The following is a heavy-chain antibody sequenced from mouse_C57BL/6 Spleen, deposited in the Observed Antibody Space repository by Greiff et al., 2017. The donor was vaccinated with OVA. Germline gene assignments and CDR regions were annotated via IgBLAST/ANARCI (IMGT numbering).Heavy chain of an antibody. CDR1: GYTFTDYN. CDR3: ARYGYYFDY. J-gene: IGHJ2*01. CDR2: INPNNGGT. V-gene: IGHV1-18*01. D-gene: IGHD2-2*01. Sequence: VQLKESGPELVKPGASVTIPCKASGYTFTDYNMDWVKQSHGQSLEWIGDINPNNGGTIYNQKFKGKATLTVDKSSSTAYMELRSLTSEDTADYYCARYGYYFDYWGQGTTLTVSA.